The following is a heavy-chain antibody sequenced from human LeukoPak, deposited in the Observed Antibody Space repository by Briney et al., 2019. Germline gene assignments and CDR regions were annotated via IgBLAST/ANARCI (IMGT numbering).Heavy chain of an antibody. CDR2: TYYKSQWSS. Sequence: SQTLSLTCAFSGYGVSSNSAGWNWIRQSPSRGLEWLGSTYYKSQWSSDFATPVKSPITINPDTSRTQFSLHLHSVTPQDTAVYYCAGGDIAPDYWGQGTLVTVSS. CDR3: AGGDIAPDY. J-gene: IGHJ4*02. CDR1: GYGVSSNSAG. D-gene: IGHD2-15*01. V-gene: IGHV6-1*01.